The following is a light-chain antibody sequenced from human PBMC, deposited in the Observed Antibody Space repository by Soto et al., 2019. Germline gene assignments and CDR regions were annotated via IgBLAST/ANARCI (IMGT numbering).Light chain of an antibody. CDR1: QSVGRD. CDR3: QHFDNSRAELS. J-gene: IGKJ3*01. V-gene: IGKV3-15*01. Sequence: EIVMTQSPATLSVSPGEGATLSCRASQSVGRDLAWYQQKPGQAPRLLIYGASTRATGIPARFTGSGSGTEFTLAINSLQSEGFAMYYCQHFDNSRAELSFGPGTKVDVK. CDR2: GAS.